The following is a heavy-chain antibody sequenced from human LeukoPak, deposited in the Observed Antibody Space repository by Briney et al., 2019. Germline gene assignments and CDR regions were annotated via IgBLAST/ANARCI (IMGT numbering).Heavy chain of an antibody. Sequence: SETLSLTCTVSGGSISSGDYYWSWIRQPPGKGLEWIGCIYYSGSTYYNPSLKSRVTISVDTSKNQFSLKLSSVTAADTAVYYCARRPGGYYDSSGYYFHFDYWGQGTLVTVSS. J-gene: IGHJ4*02. D-gene: IGHD3-22*01. CDR3: ARRPGGYYDSSGYYFHFDY. CDR2: IYYSGST. V-gene: IGHV4-30-4*08. CDR1: GGSISSGDYY.